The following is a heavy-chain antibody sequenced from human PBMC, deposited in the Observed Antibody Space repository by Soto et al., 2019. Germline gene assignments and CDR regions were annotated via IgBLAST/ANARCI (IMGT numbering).Heavy chain of an antibody. Sequence: GESLKISCKGSGYSFSSQWIGWVRQMPGKGLEWMGLIYPGDSDTIYNPSFQGHVTMSADRSINTAYLQWSRLNASDTAIYFCARRRDGYTYNGFDVWGQGTMVTVSS. CDR3: ARRRDGYTYNGFDV. V-gene: IGHV5-51*01. D-gene: IGHD5-12*01. CDR2: IYPGDSDT. CDR1: GYSFSSQW. J-gene: IGHJ3*01.